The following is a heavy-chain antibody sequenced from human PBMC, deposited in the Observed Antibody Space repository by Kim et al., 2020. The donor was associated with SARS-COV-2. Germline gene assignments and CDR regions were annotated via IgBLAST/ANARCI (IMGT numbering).Heavy chain of an antibody. CDR3: ARGEYDYVWGSYRSNAGDYFDY. J-gene: IGHJ4*02. V-gene: IGHV1-2*02. Sequence: ASVKVSCKASGYTFTGYYMHWVRQAPGQGLEWMGWINPNSGGTNYAQKFQGRVTMTRDTSISTAYMELSRLRSDDTAVYYCARGEYDYVWGSYRSNAGDYFDYWGQGTLVTVSS. D-gene: IGHD3-16*02. CDR2: INPNSGGT. CDR1: GYTFTGYY.